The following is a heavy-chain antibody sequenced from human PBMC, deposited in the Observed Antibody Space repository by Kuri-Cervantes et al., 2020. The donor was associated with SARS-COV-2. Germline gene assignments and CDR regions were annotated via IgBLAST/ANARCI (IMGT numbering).Heavy chain of an antibody. CDR1: GYTFNTYG. Sequence: ASVKVSCKTSGYTFNTYGIXXVRQAXGQGLEWMXWISVYSGKTNYTQKVQGRVTMTTDTSTSTAYMEXRSLRSDDTAVYYCSGAGFDYWGQGTLVTVSS. CDR2: ISVYSGKT. V-gene: IGHV1-18*04. CDR3: SGAGFDY. J-gene: IGHJ4*02.